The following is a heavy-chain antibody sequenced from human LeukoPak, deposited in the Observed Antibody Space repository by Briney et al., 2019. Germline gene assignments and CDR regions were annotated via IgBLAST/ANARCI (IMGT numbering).Heavy chain of an antibody. V-gene: IGHV3-23*01. Sequence: GGSLRLSCAASGFTFSRYAMSWVRQAPGKGLEWVSAISGSGGSTYYADSVKGRFTISRDNSKNTLYLQMNSLRAEDTAVYYCANYYGSGSYYNHDYFDYWGQGTLVTVSS. CDR2: ISGSGGST. CDR3: ANYYGSGSYYNHDYFDY. D-gene: IGHD3-10*01. CDR1: GFTFSRYA. J-gene: IGHJ4*02.